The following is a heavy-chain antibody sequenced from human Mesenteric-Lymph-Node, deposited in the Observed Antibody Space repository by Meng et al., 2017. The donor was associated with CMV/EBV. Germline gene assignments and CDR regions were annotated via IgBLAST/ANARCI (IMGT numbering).Heavy chain of an antibody. D-gene: IGHD3-3*01. Sequence: SVKVSCKASGGTFSSYAISWVRQAPGQGLEWMEGIIPILGIANYAQKFQGRVTITADKSTSTAYMELSSLRSEDTAVYYCARDGLGVAKNWFDPWGQGTLVTVSS. V-gene: IGHV1-69*10. CDR3: ARDGLGVAKNWFDP. CDR2: IIPILGIA. J-gene: IGHJ5*02. CDR1: GGTFSSYA.